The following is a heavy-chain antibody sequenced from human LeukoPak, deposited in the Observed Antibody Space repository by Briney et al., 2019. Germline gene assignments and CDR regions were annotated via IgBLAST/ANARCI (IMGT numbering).Heavy chain of an antibody. CDR3: ARWDEVGYWFDP. Sequence: SHTLSLTCTVSGGSISSGDYYWSWIRQPPGKGLEWIGYIYYSGITYYNPSLKSRVTISVDTSKNQFSLKLSSVTAADTAVYYCARWDEVGYWFDPWGQGTLVTVSS. V-gene: IGHV4-30-4*08. CDR1: GGSISSGDYY. J-gene: IGHJ5*02. CDR2: IYYSGIT. D-gene: IGHD1-26*01.